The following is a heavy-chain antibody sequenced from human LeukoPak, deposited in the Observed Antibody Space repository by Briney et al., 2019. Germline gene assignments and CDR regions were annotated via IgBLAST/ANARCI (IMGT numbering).Heavy chain of an antibody. CDR1: AGSISSGGYS. CDR2: IYQSGST. Sequence: SDTQSLTCTVPAGSISSGGYSRSSIRQPPGKSTEWTGYIYQSGSTYYSPSLKGRVTISVDRSKNQFSLKLSSVTAADTAAYYCGRGGIAAAASGIDYWGQGTLVTVSS. J-gene: IGHJ4*02. CDR3: GRGGIAAAASGIDY. V-gene: IGHV4-30-2*01. D-gene: IGHD6-13*01.